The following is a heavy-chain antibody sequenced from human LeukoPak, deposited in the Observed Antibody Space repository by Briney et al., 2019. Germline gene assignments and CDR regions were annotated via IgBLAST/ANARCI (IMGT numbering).Heavy chain of an antibody. D-gene: IGHD3-22*01. CDR3: ARDSSGYGSFDY. Sequence: PGGSLRLSCAASGFTFSNYAMTWVRQAPGKGLEWVSGISGSGGSTYYADSVRGRFTISRDNSKNTLYLQMNSLRAEDTAVYYCARDSSGYGSFDYWGRGTLVTVSS. V-gene: IGHV3-23*01. CDR1: GFTFSNYA. J-gene: IGHJ4*02. CDR2: ISGSGGST.